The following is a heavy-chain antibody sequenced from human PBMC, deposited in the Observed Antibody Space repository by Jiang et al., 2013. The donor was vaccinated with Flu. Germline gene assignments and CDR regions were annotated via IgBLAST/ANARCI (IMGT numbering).Heavy chain of an antibody. CDR1: GGSISSSSYY. J-gene: IGHJ4*02. CDR3: AAKRIVVVPAAFDY. V-gene: IGHV4-39*07. Sequence: SLTCTVSGGSISSSSYYWGWIRQPPGKGLEWIESIYYSGSTYYNPSLKSRVTISVDTSKNQFSLKLSSVTAADTAVYYCAAKRIVVVPAAFDYWGQGTLVTVSS. CDR2: IYYSGST. D-gene: IGHD2-2*01.